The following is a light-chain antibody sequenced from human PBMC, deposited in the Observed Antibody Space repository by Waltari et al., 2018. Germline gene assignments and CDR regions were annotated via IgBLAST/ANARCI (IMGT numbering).Light chain of an antibody. V-gene: IGKV4-1*01. Sequence: DIVMTQSPDSLAVSLGERATINCKSSQSVVSRSNKMNYLAWDQQKPGQPPKLLIYWASTRESGVPDRFSGSGSGTDFTLTISSLQAEDVAVYYCQQYYSTPRTFGQGTKVEIK. CDR2: WAS. J-gene: IGKJ1*01. CDR1: QSVVSRSNKMNY. CDR3: QQYYSTPRT.